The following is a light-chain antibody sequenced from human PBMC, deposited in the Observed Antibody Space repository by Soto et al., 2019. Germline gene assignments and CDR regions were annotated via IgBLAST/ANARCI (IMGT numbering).Light chain of an antibody. CDR2: EVS. CDR1: SSDVGGYNY. Sequence: QSVLTQPASVSGSPGQLITISCTGTSSDVGGYNYVSWYQQHPGKAPKLMLYEVSNRPSGISNRFSGSKSGNTASLTISGLQAEDEADYYCSSYTSSSTLCVFGTGTKSPS. J-gene: IGLJ1*01. V-gene: IGLV2-14*01. CDR3: SSYTSSSTLCV.